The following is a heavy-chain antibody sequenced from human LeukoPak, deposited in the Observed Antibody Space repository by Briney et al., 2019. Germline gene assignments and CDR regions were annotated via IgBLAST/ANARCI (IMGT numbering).Heavy chain of an antibody. Sequence: SETLSLTCTVSGGSISRYYWSWIREPPGKGLEWIGYIYYSGSPNYNPSLKSRVTISVHTSKNQFSLKRSSVTAADTAVYYCARDTLLEILGAYFFDYWGERALVTVSS. J-gene: IGHJ4*02. D-gene: IGHD1-26*01. CDR2: IYYSGSP. CDR1: GGSISRYY. CDR3: ARDTLLEILGAYFFDY. V-gene: IGHV4-59*12.